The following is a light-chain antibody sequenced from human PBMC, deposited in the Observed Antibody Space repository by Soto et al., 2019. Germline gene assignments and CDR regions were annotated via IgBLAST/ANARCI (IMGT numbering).Light chain of an antibody. V-gene: IGLV2-8*01. CDR1: SSDVGGYNY. CDR3: SSYAGSNNRV. CDR2: EVS. J-gene: IGLJ2*01. Sequence: QSALTRPPSASGSPGQSVTISCTGTSSDVGGYNYVSWYQQHPGKAPKLMIYEVSKRPSGVPDRFSGSKSGNTASLPVSGLQAEDEADYYCSSYAGSNNRVFGGGTKLTVL.